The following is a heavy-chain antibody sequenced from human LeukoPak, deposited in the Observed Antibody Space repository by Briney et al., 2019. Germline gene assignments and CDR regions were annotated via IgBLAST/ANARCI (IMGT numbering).Heavy chain of an antibody. V-gene: IGHV1-46*01. Sequence: ASVKVSCKASGYTFTSYYMHWVRQAPGQGLEWMGIINPSGGSTSYAQKFQGRVTMTRDMSTSTVYMELSSLRSEDAAVYYCARAGYGSGSYYPQYYYYYMDVWGKGTTVTISS. CDR3: ARAGYGSGSYYPQYYYYYMDV. J-gene: IGHJ6*03. D-gene: IGHD3-10*01. CDR1: GYTFTSYY. CDR2: INPSGGST.